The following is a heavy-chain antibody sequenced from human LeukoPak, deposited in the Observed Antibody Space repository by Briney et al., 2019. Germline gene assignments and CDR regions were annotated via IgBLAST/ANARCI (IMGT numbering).Heavy chain of an antibody. CDR3: ARHGGEGRYFDWLLGAEYYFDY. D-gene: IGHD3-9*01. CDR1: GGSISSSSYY. V-gene: IGHV4-39*07. J-gene: IGHJ4*02. CDR2: IYYSGST. Sequence: SETLSLTCTVSGGSISSSSYYWGWIRQPPGKGLEWIGSIYYSGSTYYNPSLKSRFTIAVDTSKNQFSMKLSSVPAADTAVYYCARHGGEGRYFDWLLGAEYYFDYWGQGTLVTVSS.